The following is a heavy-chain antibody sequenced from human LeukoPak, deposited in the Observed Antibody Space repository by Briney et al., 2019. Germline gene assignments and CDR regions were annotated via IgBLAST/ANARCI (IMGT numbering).Heavy chain of an antibody. CDR3: ARADGYDSPFDP. CDR2: MNPNSGNT. CDR1: GYTFTGYD. D-gene: IGHD5-12*01. V-gene: IGHV1-8*01. J-gene: IGHJ5*02. Sequence: ASVKVSCKASGYTFTGYDINWVRQATGQGLEWMGWMNPNSGNTGYAQKFQGRVTMTRNTSISTAYMELSSLRSEDTAVYYCARADGYDSPFDPWGQGTLVTVSS.